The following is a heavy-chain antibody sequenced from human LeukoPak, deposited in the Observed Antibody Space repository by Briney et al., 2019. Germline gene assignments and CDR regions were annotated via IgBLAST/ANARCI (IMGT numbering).Heavy chain of an antibody. CDR3: AKGDYGDTAGGIPAIYYYYYGMDV. Sequence: GRSLRLSCAASEFTFSSYGMHWVRQAPGKGLEWVAVISYDGSNKYYADSVKGRFTISRDNSKNTLYLQMNSLRAEDTAVYYCAKGDYGDTAGGIPAIYYYYYGMDVWGKGTTVTVSS. J-gene: IGHJ6*04. D-gene: IGHD4-17*01. CDR1: EFTFSSYG. CDR2: ISYDGSNK. V-gene: IGHV3-30*18.